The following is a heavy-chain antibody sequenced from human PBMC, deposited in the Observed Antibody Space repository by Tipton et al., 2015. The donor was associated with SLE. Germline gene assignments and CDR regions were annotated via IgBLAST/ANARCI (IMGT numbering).Heavy chain of an antibody. V-gene: IGHV4-34*01. Sequence: TLSLTCAVYGGSFSGYYWSWIRQPPGKGLEWIGEINHSGSTNYNPSLKSRVTISVDTSKNQFSLKLCSVTAADTAVYYCAREGERGGYSSGGSCYFDSWGQGTLVTVSS. CDR3: AREGERGGYSSGGSCYFDS. J-gene: IGHJ4*02. CDR2: INHSGST. CDR1: GGSFSGYY. D-gene: IGHD2-15*01.